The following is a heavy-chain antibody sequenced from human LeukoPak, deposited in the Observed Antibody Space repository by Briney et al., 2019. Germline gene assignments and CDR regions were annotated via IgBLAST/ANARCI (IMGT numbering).Heavy chain of an antibody. J-gene: IGHJ4*02. Sequence: ASVKVSCKASGYTFTGYYMHWVRQATGQGLEWMGWMNPNSGNTGYAQKFQGRVTMTRNTSISTAYMELSSLRSEDTAVYYCARDCSSTSCLGGRFDYWGQGTLVTVSS. CDR3: ARDCSSTSCLGGRFDY. D-gene: IGHD2-2*01. CDR1: GYTFTGYY. CDR2: MNPNSGNT. V-gene: IGHV1-8*02.